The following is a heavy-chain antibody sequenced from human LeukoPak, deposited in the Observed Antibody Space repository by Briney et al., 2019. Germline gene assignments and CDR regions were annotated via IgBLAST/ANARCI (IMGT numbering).Heavy chain of an antibody. D-gene: IGHD3-10*01. V-gene: IGHV1-69*13. J-gene: IGHJ5*02. CDR1: GGIFSNYG. CDR3: AITYYYGSGSDQGWWFDP. CDR2: IIPIFGSA. Sequence: ASVKVSCKTSGGIFSNYGINWVRQAPGQGLEWMGGIIPIFGSAKYAQKFQGRVTITADESTSTAYMELSSLRSEDTAVYYCAITYYYGSGSDQGWWFDPWGHGTLVTVSS.